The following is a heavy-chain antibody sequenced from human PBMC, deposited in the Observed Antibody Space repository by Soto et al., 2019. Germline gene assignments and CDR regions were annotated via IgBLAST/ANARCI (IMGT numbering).Heavy chain of an antibody. CDR1: GFTYTGYY. V-gene: IGHV1-2*02. Sequence: GVPVKASCKASGFTYTGYYMHRVRQATGQVLEWMGWINLDSGGTNYAQKFQGRVTMTRDTSISTAYMELSRLRSDDTAVYYCAGNYCDSSGYYYVDYWGQGTLLTVSS. CDR2: INLDSGGT. J-gene: IGHJ4*02. D-gene: IGHD3-22*01. CDR3: AGNYCDSSGYYYVDY.